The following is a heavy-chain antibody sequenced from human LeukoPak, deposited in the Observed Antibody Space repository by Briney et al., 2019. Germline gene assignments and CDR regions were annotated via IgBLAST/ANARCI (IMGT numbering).Heavy chain of an antibody. Sequence: ASVKVSCKASGYTFTGYYMHWVRQAPGQGLEWMGWINPNSGGTNYAQKFQGRVTMTRDTSISTAYMELSRLRSDDTAVYYCARDRKYSNCLDSWGQGTLVTVSS. CDR2: INPNSGGT. CDR1: GYTFTGYY. CDR3: ARDRKYSNCLDS. D-gene: IGHD4-11*01. V-gene: IGHV1-2*02. J-gene: IGHJ5*01.